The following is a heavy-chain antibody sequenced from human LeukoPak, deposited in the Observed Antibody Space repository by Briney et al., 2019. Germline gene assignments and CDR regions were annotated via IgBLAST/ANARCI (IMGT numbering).Heavy chain of an antibody. J-gene: IGHJ5*02. CDR1: GFTFSSYW. CDR3: ASGGQIWIS. Sequence: GGSLRLSCAASGFTFSSYWMSWVRQAPGEVLEWVANIKQDGSEKYYVASVKGGFTISRDNAKNSLYLQMNRLRAEDTAVYYCASGGQIWISWGQGTLVTVSS. V-gene: IGHV3-7*01. CDR2: IKQDGSEK. D-gene: IGHD5-18*01.